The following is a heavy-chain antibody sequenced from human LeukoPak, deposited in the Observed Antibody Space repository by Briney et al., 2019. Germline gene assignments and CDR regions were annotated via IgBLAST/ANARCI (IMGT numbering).Heavy chain of an antibody. CDR3: ARSTIITMIVVGGYFDY. D-gene: IGHD3-22*01. V-gene: IGHV1-46*01. J-gene: IGHJ4*02. CDR1: GYTFTSYY. CDR2: INPSGGST. Sequence: ASVKVSCKASGYTFTSYYMHWVRQAPGQGLEWMGLINPSGGSTSYAQKFQGRVTMTRDTSTSTVYMELSSLRSEDTAVYYCARSTIITMIVVGGYFDYWGQGTLVTVSS.